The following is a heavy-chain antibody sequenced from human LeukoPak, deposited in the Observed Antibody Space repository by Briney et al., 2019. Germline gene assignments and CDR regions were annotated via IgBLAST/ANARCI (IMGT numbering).Heavy chain of an antibody. CDR2: IRIKAYGGTT. CDR1: GFTFSSYW. V-gene: IGHV3-49*04. CDR3: TRGRGYSSGYLGEYFDY. Sequence: PGGSLRLSCAASGFTFSSYWTSWVRQAPGKGLEWVSFIRIKAYGGTTAYAASVKDRFTISRDDSKSIAYLQMNSLKTEDTAVYYCTRGRGYSSGYLGEYFDYWGQGALVTVSS. J-gene: IGHJ4*02. D-gene: IGHD5-18*01.